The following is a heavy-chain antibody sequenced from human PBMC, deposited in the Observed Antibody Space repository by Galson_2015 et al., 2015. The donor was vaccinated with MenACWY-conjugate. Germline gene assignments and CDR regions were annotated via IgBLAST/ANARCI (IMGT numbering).Heavy chain of an antibody. CDR3: ARGPYGLDV. CDR1: GFTFRNYG. J-gene: IGHJ6*02. Sequence: ALRLSCAASGFTFRNYGMTWVRQAPGKGLEWVASIKKDGSEKYYVDSVKGRFTISRDNTKKSMYLEMKSLRAEDTDVYYCARGPYGLDVWGQGTTVTASS. V-gene: IGHV3-7*01. CDR2: IKKDGSEK.